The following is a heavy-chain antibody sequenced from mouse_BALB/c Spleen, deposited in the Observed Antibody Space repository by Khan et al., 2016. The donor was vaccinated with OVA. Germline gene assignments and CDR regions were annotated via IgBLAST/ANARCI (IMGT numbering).Heavy chain of an antibody. J-gene: IGHJ2*01. V-gene: IGHV3-2*02. CDR1: GYSITSDYA. Sequence: EVQLQESGPGLVKPSQSLSLTCTVTGYSITSDYAWNWIRQFPGNKLEWMGFISYSGNTNYNPSLKSRISITRDTSKNQFFLQLNSVTTEDTARDYCASGYGGYFDYWGQGTTLTVAS. CDR2: ISYSGNT. D-gene: IGHD2-2*01. CDR3: ASGYGGYFDY.